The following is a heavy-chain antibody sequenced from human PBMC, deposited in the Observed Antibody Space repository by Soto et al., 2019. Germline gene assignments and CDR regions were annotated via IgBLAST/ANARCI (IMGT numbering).Heavy chain of an antibody. V-gene: IGHV4-31*03. CDR1: GGSISSGGYY. Sequence: QVQLQESGPGLVKPSQTLSLTCTVSGGSISSGGYYWSWIRQHPGKGLEWIGYIDYSGSTYYNPSLKSRVTISVDTSKNQFSLKLSSVTAADTAVYYCARDSLDFWSGYGGYYYGMDVWGQGTTVTVSS. D-gene: IGHD3-3*01. J-gene: IGHJ6*02. CDR2: IDYSGST. CDR3: ARDSLDFWSGYGGYYYGMDV.